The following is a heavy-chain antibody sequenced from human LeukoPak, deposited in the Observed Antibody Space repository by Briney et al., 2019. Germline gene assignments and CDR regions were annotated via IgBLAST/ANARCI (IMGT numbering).Heavy chain of an antibody. J-gene: IGHJ3*02. CDR3: ARDTSSSLAFAFDI. V-gene: IGHV6-1*01. CDR1: GDSVSSNSAA. D-gene: IGHD6-6*01. CDR2: TYYRSKWYN. Sequence: LQTLSLTCAISGDSVSSNSAAWNWIRQSPSRGLEWLGRTYYRSKWYNDYAVSVKGRITINPDTSKNQFSLQLNSVTPEDTAVYYCARDTSSSLAFAFDIWGQGTVVTVSS.